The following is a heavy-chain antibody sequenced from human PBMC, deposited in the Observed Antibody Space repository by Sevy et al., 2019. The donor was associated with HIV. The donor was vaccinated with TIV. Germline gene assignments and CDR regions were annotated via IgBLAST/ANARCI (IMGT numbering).Heavy chain of an antibody. J-gene: IGHJ4*02. CDR2: ISPMNGDT. CDR1: GYTFTAYY. Sequence: ASVKVSCKASGYTFTAYYIHWVRQAPGQGLEWMGRISPMNGDTNYAQTFQRRVTMTRDTSIGAVYLDLARLRSDDTAMYYCARAYCSGGTCYEGAYWGQGTLVTVSS. CDR3: ARAYCSGGTCYEGAY. V-gene: IGHV1-2*06. D-gene: IGHD2-15*01.